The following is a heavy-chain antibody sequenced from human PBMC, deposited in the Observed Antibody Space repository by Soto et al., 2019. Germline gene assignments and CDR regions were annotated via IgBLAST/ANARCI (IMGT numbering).Heavy chain of an antibody. Sequence: SVKVSCKASGGTFSSYAISWVRQAPGQGLEWMGGIIPIFGTANYAQKFQGRVTITADESTSTAYMELSSLRSEDTAVYYCAYCPAEYCSGGSCYYRLAYWGQGTLVTVSS. D-gene: IGHD2-15*01. V-gene: IGHV1-69*13. CDR3: AYCPAEYCSGGSCYYRLAY. CDR1: GGTFSSYA. CDR2: IIPIFGTA. J-gene: IGHJ4*02.